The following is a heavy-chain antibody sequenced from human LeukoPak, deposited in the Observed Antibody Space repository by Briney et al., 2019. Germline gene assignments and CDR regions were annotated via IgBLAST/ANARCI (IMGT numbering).Heavy chain of an antibody. Sequence: GGSLRLSCAASGFTFSSYAMSWVRQAPGKGLEWVSDITGSGSSTYYADSVKGRFTISRDNSKNTLYLQMDSLRGEDTAVYYCAKDFRIGYSAHFDYWGQGALVTVSS. CDR1: GFTFSSYA. CDR3: AKDFRIGYSAHFDY. J-gene: IGHJ4*02. V-gene: IGHV3-23*01. CDR2: ITGSGSST. D-gene: IGHD2-21*01.